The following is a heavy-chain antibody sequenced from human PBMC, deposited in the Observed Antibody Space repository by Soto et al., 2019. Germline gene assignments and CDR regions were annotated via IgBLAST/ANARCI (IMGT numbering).Heavy chain of an antibody. J-gene: IGHJ3*02. D-gene: IGHD2-2*02. CDR2: ISGSGGST. Sequence: PGESLKISCAASGFTFSSYAMSWVRQAPGKGLEWVSAISGSGGSTYYADSVKGRFTISRDNSKNTLYLQMNSLRAEDTAVYYCAKDLPRYCSSTSCYKSNDAFDIWGQGTMVTVSS. CDR3: AKDLPRYCSSTSCYKSNDAFDI. V-gene: IGHV3-23*01. CDR1: GFTFSSYA.